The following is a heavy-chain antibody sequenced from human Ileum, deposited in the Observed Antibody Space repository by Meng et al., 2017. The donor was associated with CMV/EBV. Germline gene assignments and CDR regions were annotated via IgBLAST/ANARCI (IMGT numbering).Heavy chain of an antibody. Sequence: SETLSLTCPVSIGSISSSTSYWGWIRQPPGKGLEWIGSIYYTGSTYYNPSLKSRVTISVDTSKNQFSLKLSSVTAADTAVYYCARDSRQGVGPAATHYYYYYGMDVWGQGTTVTVSS. D-gene: IGHD2-2*01. CDR1: IGSISSSTSY. CDR2: IYYTGST. CDR3: ARDSRQGVGPAATHYYYYYGMDV. J-gene: IGHJ6*02. V-gene: IGHV4-39*07.